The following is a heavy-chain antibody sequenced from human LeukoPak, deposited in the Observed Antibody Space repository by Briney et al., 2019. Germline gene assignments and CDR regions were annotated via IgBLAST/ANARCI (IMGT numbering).Heavy chain of an antibody. D-gene: IGHD5-18*01. J-gene: IGHJ3*02. CDR1: SRSITSSSYY. V-gene: IGHV4-39*01. CDR2: IYYSGST. Sequence: PSETLSLTCTVCSRSITSSSYYWGWIRQPPGKGLEWIGSIYYSGSTFNNPSLKGRVTISVDTSKNQLSLNLSSVTAADTAVYYCARRWTGYSYGDAFDIWGQGTMVTVSS. CDR3: ARRWTGYSYGDAFDI.